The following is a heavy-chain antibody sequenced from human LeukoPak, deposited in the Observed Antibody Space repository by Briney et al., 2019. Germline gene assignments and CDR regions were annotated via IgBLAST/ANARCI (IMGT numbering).Heavy chain of an antibody. J-gene: IGHJ3*02. Sequence: ASVKVSCKTSGYTFTRDAISWMRQAPGQGLERMGWISTYNGNTNYAPNLQGRVTMTTDTSTTTAYMELRSLRSDDTAVYYCARVMTTVVTAHAFDIWGQGTMVTVSS. CDR1: GYTFTRDA. D-gene: IGHD4-23*01. CDR3: ARVMTTVVTAHAFDI. V-gene: IGHV1-18*01. CDR2: ISTYNGNT.